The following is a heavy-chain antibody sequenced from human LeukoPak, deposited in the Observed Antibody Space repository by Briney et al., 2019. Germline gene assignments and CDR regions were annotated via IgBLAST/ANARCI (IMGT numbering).Heavy chain of an antibody. Sequence: GGSLRLSCAASGFTFSSYSMNWVRQAPGKGLEWVSSISRNSRYIYYADSMRGRFTISRDNAKNSLYLQMNSLKPEDTAVYYCARVAEAAAFDSWGQATLVTVSS. V-gene: IGHV3-21*06. D-gene: IGHD6-13*01. J-gene: IGHJ4*02. CDR3: ARVAEAAAFDS. CDR2: ISRNSRYI. CDR1: GFTFSSYS.